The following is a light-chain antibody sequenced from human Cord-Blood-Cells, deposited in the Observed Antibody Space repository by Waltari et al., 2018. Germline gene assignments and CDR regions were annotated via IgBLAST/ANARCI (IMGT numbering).Light chain of an antibody. J-gene: IGKJ2*01. CDR3: QQRSNWPHT. V-gene: IGKV3-11*01. Sequence: EIVLTQSPATLSLSPGERATLSCRASQSVSSYLAWYQQKPGQAPRLLIYDASNRATDSPARFSGSGSGTDFTLTISSLEPEDFAVYYCQQRSNWPHTFGQGTKLEIK. CDR2: DAS. CDR1: QSVSSY.